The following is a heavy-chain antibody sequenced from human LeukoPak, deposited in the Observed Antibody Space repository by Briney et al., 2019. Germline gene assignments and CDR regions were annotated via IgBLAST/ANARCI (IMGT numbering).Heavy chain of an antibody. CDR2: IYYSGSP. D-gene: IGHD6-13*01. V-gene: IGHV4-39*01. CDR3: VRPIRRSAVAGTFAY. J-gene: IGHJ4*02. CDR1: GGSIRSSSYY. Sequence: SETLSLTCTVSGGSIRSSSYYWGWIRQPPGKGLEWIGSIYYSGSPYYNPSLKSRVTISVDTSKNQFSLKLSSVTAADTAVYYCVRPIRRSAVAGTFAYWGQGTLVTVSS.